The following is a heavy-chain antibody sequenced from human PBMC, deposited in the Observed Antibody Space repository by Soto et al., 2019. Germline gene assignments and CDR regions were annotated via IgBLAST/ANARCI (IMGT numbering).Heavy chain of an antibody. CDR2: TYYSGST. Sequence: SETLSLTCTVSGGSVSSGSYYWSWIRQPPGKGLEWIGYTYYSGSTNYNPSLKSRVTISVDTSKNQFSLKLSSVTAADTAVYYCAGYYYGSGADMTFYGMDVWGQGTTVTVSS. D-gene: IGHD3-10*01. V-gene: IGHV4-61*01. CDR3: AGYYYGSGADMTFYGMDV. CDR1: GGSVSSGSYY. J-gene: IGHJ6*02.